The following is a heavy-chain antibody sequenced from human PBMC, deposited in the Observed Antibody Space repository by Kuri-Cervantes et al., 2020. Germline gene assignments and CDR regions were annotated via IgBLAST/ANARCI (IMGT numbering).Heavy chain of an antibody. J-gene: IGHJ6*03. V-gene: IGHV1-18*01. CDR2: ISAYNGST. CDR1: GYTFTSYG. CDR3: ARGTMVQGVIMLHSYYYYMDV. D-gene: IGHD3-10*01. Sequence: ASVKVSCKASGYTFTSYGISWERQAPGQGLEWMGWISAYNGSTNYAQKLQGRVTMTTDTSTSTAYMELRSLRSDDTAVYYCARGTMVQGVIMLHSYYYYMDVWGKGTTVTVSS.